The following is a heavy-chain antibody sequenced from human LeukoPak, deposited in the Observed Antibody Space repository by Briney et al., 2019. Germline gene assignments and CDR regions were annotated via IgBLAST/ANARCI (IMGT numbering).Heavy chain of an antibody. CDR1: RYTFTGYY. D-gene: IGHD6-19*01. J-gene: IGHJ5*02. Sequence: ALVKVSCKASRYTFTGYYMHWVRQAPGQGLEWMGWINPNSGGTNYAQKFQGWVTMTRDTSISTAYMELSRLRSDDTAFYYCARDSSDGPDLYWWFDPWGQGTLVTVSS. CDR3: ARDSSDGPDLYWWFDP. V-gene: IGHV1-2*04. CDR2: INPNSGGT.